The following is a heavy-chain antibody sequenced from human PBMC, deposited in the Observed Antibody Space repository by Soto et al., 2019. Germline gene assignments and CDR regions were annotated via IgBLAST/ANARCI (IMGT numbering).Heavy chain of an antibody. V-gene: IGHV1-18*01. CDR1: GYTFTSYG. CDR2: ISAYNGNT. CDR3: ARVEGVSYYYYYMDV. D-gene: IGHD3-3*01. Sequence: ASVKVSCKASGYTFTSYGISWVRQAPGQGLEWMGWISAYNGNTNYAQKLQGRVTMTTDTSTSTAYMELRSLISDDTAVYYCARVEGVSYYYYYMDVWGKGTTVTVSS. J-gene: IGHJ6*03.